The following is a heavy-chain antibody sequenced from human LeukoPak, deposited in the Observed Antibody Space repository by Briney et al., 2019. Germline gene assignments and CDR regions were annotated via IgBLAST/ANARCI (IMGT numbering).Heavy chain of an antibody. CDR2: LYHSGTT. CDR1: GYSIAHGFF. CDR3: ARVEVPRDINDWYFDL. J-gene: IGHJ2*01. Sequence: SETLSLTCTVSGYSIAHGFFWAWIRQPPGGGLEWIGSLYHSGTTYYNTSLKSRISTSVDTSRNQFSLKLRLVTAADTAVYYCARVEVPRDINDWYFDLWGRGTLVTVSS. D-gene: IGHD2-15*01. V-gene: IGHV4-38-2*02.